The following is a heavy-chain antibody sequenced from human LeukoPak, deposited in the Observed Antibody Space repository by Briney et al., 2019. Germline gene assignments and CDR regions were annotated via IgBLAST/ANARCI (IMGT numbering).Heavy chain of an antibody. D-gene: IGHD3-10*01. CDR1: GFTFSSYE. CDR3: ARGGGLLWFGEYSGP. V-gene: IGHV3-48*03. J-gene: IGHJ5*02. CDR2: ISSSGSTI. Sequence: GGSLRLSCAASGFTFSSYEMNWVRQAPGKGLEWVSYISSSGSTIYYADSVKGRFTTSRDNAKNSLYLQMNSLRAEDTAVYYCARGGGLLWFGEYSGPWGQGTLVTVSS.